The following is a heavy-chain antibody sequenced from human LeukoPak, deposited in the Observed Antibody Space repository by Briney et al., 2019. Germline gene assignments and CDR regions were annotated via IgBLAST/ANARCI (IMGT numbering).Heavy chain of an antibody. D-gene: IGHD3-22*01. CDR1: GFTFSTFA. V-gene: IGHV3-21*01. Sequence: GGSLRLSCAASGFTFSTFAMSWVRQAPGKGLEWVSSISSSSTYIYYADSVKGRFTISRDNAKNSLYLQMNSLRAEDTAVYYCARSYYDSSGYSTFDYWGQGTLVTVSS. CDR3: ARSYYDSSGYSTFDY. J-gene: IGHJ4*02. CDR2: ISSSSTYI.